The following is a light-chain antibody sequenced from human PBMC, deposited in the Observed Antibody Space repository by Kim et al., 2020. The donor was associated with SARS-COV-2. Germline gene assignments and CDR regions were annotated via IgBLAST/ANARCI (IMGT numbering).Light chain of an antibody. CDR3: SSYKNSALL. Sequence: QSALTQPASVSGSPGQSITIPCSGTSSDIGRYNFVSWYQQYPGKAPNLIIYNVNNRPSGVSARFSGSKSGNTASLTISGLQADDEATYYCSSYKNSALLFGGGTKVTVL. V-gene: IGLV2-14*03. CDR2: NVN. CDR1: SSDIGRYNF. J-gene: IGLJ3*02.